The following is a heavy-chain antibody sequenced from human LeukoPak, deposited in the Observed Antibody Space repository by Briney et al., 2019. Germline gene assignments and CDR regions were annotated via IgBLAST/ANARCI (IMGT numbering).Heavy chain of an antibody. Sequence: TLSLTCTVSGGSISSGGYSWSWIRQPPGKGLEWIGYIYHSGSTYYNPSLKSRVTISVDRSKNQFSLKLSSVTAADTAVYYCARGGDYGDYVEYFQHWGQGTLVTVSS. CDR2: IYHSGST. J-gene: IGHJ1*01. D-gene: IGHD4-17*01. CDR3: ARGGDYGDYVEYFQH. CDR1: GGSISSGGYS. V-gene: IGHV4-30-2*01.